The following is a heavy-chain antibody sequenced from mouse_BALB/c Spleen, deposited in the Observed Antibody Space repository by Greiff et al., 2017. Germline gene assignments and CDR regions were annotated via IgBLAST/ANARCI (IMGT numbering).Heavy chain of an antibody. J-gene: IGHJ4*01. CDR3: ARWVYYCAMDY. Sequence: VQLKESGPELVKPGASVKMSCKASGYTFTSYVMHWVKQKPGQGLEWIGYINPYNDGTKYNEKFKGKATLTSDKSSSTAYMELSSLTSEDSAVYYCARWVYYCAMDYWGQGTSVTVSS. V-gene: IGHV1-14*01. D-gene: IGHD1-1*02. CDR2: INPYNDGT. CDR1: GYTFTSYV.